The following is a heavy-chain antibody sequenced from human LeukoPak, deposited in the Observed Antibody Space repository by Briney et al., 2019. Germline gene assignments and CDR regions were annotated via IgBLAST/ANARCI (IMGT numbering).Heavy chain of an antibody. D-gene: IGHD5-12*01. Sequence: SETLSLTCTVSGGSISSYYWSWIRQPAGEGLEWIGRIYTSGSTNYNPSLKSRVTMSVGTSKNQFSLKLSSVTAADTAVYYCARGNIVARRGYYYYYYMDVWGKGTTVTISS. CDR2: IYTSGST. V-gene: IGHV4-4*07. J-gene: IGHJ6*03. CDR3: ARGNIVARRGYYYYYYMDV. CDR1: GGSISSYY.